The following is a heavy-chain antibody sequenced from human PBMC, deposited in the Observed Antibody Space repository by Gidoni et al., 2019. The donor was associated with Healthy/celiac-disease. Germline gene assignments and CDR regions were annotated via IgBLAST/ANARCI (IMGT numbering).Heavy chain of an antibody. Sequence: QITLKDSGPTLVKPTQTLTLTCTFSGFSLSTSGVGVCWIRQPPGKALEWLALIYWDDDKRYSPALKSRLTITKDTSKNQVVLTMTNMDPVDTATYYCAHSIPFDWLLLAFDYWGQGTLVTVSS. CDR2: IYWDDDK. V-gene: IGHV2-5*02. CDR3: AHSIPFDWLLLAFDY. J-gene: IGHJ4*02. D-gene: IGHD3-9*01. CDR1: GFSLSTSGVG.